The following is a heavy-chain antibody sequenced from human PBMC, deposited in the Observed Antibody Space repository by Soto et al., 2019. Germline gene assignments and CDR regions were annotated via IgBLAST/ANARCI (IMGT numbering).Heavy chain of an antibody. D-gene: IGHD3-22*01. V-gene: IGHV3-23*01. J-gene: IGHJ3*02. CDR2: ISGSGGST. CDR3: ARAYDSSGYYRGAFDI. CDR1: GFTFSSYA. Sequence: PGGSLRLSCAASGFTFSSYAMSWVRQAPGKGLEWVSAISGSGGSTYYADSVKGRFTISRDNSKNTLYLQMNSLRAEDTAVYYCARAYDSSGYYRGAFDIWGQGTMVTVSS.